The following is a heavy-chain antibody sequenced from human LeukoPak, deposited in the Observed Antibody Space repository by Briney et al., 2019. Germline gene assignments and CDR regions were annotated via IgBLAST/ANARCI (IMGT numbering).Heavy chain of an antibody. V-gene: IGHV3-74*01. Sequence: GGSLRLSCAASGFTFSSYWMHWVRQAPGKGLVWVSRINSDGSFTTYADSVKGRFTISGDNAKNMLYLQMNSLRAEDTAVYYCARVQLGVGADGWGQGTLVTVSS. CDR1: GFTFSSYW. CDR3: ARVQLGVGADG. J-gene: IGHJ4*02. D-gene: IGHD1-26*01. CDR2: INSDGSFT.